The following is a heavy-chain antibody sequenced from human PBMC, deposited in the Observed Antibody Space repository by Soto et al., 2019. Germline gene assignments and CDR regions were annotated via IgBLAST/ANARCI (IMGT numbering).Heavy chain of an antibody. CDR1: GGTFSSYA. J-gene: IGHJ5*02. CDR2: IIPIFGTA. Sequence: SVKVSCKASGGTFSSYAISWVRQAPGQGLEWMGGIIPIFGTASYAQKFQGRVTITADKSTSTAYMELSSLRSEDTAVYYCARDWSSGGTFDPWGQGTLVTVSS. D-gene: IGHD3-16*01. V-gene: IGHV1-69*06. CDR3: ARDWSSGGTFDP.